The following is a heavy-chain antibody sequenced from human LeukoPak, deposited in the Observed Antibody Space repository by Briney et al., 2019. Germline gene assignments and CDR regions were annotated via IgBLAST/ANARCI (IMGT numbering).Heavy chain of an antibody. V-gene: IGHV1-69*05. Sequence: SVKVSCKASGGTFSSYAISWVRQAPGQGLEWMGGIIPIFGTANYARKFQGRVTITTDESTSTAYMELSSLRSEDTAVYYCARAPEYCSSTSCHQVGAFDIWGQGTMVTVSS. J-gene: IGHJ3*02. CDR1: GGTFSSYA. CDR3: ARAPEYCSSTSCHQVGAFDI. D-gene: IGHD2-2*01. CDR2: IIPIFGTA.